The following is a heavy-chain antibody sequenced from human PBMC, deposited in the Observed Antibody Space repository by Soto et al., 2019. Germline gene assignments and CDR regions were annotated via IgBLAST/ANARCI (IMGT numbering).Heavy chain of an antibody. D-gene: IGHD5-12*01. CDR1: GFTFSSCW. J-gene: IGHJ5*02. V-gene: IGHV3-74*01. Sequence: GGSLRLSCATSGFTFSSCWMHWVRQAPEKGLVWVSRINSDGSSTDYADSVKGRFTISRDNAKNTLYLQMNSLGAEDSALYYCAYSRWATLGPSFDPWGQGTLVTVSS. CDR2: INSDGSST. CDR3: AYSRWATLGPSFDP.